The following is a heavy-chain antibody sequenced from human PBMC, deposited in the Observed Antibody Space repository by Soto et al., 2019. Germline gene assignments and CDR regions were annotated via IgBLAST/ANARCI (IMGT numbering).Heavy chain of an antibody. V-gene: IGHV3-30-3*01. J-gene: IGHJ6*02. D-gene: IGHD3-10*01. CDR2: ISYDGSNK. Sequence: QVQLVESGGGVVQPGRSLRLSCAASGFTFSSYAMHWVRQAPGKGLEWVAVISYDGSNKYYADSVKGRFTISRDNSKNTLYLQMNSLRAEDTAVYYCVRAQRSGSGSYVYYYGMDVWGQGTTVTVSS. CDR3: VRAQRSGSGSYVYYYGMDV. CDR1: GFTFSSYA.